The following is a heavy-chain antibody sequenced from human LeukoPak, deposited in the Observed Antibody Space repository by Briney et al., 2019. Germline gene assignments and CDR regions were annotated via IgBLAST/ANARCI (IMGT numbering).Heavy chain of an antibody. CDR1: GFTFDDYG. CDR2: INWNGGST. D-gene: IGHD5-24*01. V-gene: IGHV3-20*04. Sequence: GGSLRLSCAASGFTFDDYGMSWVRQAPGKGLEWVSGINWNGGSTAYADSVKGRFTISRDNAKNSLYLRMNSLRADDTALYYCARDGDGYRRGYWGQGTLVTVSS. J-gene: IGHJ4*02. CDR3: ARDGDGYRRGY.